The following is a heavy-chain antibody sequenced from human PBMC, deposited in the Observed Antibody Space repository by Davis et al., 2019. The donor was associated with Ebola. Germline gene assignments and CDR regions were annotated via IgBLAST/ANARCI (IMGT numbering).Heavy chain of an antibody. Sequence: SVKVSCKASGGTFSSYAISWVRQAPGQGLEWMGGIIPIFGTANYAQKFQGRVTITADESTSTAYMELSSLRSDDTAVYYCARVGYCSSTSCRYGARSYYYYGMDVWGQGTTVTVSS. CDR2: IIPIFGTA. V-gene: IGHV1-69*13. J-gene: IGHJ6*02. CDR3: ARVGYCSSTSCRYGARSYYYYGMDV. D-gene: IGHD2-2*01. CDR1: GGTFSSYA.